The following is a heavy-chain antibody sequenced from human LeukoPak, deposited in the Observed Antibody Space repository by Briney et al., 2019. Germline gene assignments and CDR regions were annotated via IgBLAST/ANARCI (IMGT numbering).Heavy chain of an antibody. CDR1: GASISSYF. Sequence: SETLSLTCTVSGASISSYFWHWIRHPAGKGLEWIGRVSSSGTTNYNPSLKSRVTISVDTSKNQFSLKLSSVTAADTAVYYCARHSPLGATLSRYYYGMDVWGQGTTVTVSS. D-gene: IGHD1-26*01. V-gene: IGHV4-4*07. CDR3: ARHSPLGATLSRYYYGMDV. CDR2: VSSSGTT. J-gene: IGHJ6*02.